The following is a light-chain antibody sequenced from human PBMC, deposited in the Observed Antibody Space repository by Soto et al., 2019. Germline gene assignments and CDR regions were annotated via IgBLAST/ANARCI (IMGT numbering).Light chain of an antibody. CDR3: SSNKTYRTLYV. J-gene: IGLJ1*01. Sequence: QSALTQPASVSGSPGQSITISCTGTSSDVGAYNYVSWYQQHPGKAPKLMIYEVSNRPSGVSNRFSGSKSGNTASLTISGPPAEDEACYFCSSNKTYRTLYVFGTGTKVTVL. CDR1: SSDVGAYNY. V-gene: IGLV2-14*01. CDR2: EVS.